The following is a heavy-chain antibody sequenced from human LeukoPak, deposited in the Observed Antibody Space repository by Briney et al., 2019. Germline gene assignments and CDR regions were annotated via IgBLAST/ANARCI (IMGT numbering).Heavy chain of an antibody. J-gene: IGHJ4*02. CDR3: ARDAYDSSGYPTKGYFDY. CDR1: GFTFSSYA. CDR2: ISYDGSNK. D-gene: IGHD3-22*01. V-gene: IGHV3-30*04. Sequence: PGRSLRLSCAASGFTFSSYAMHWVRRAPGKGLEWVAVISYDGSNKYYADSVKGRFTISRDNSKNTLYLQMNSLRAEDTAVYYCARDAYDSSGYPTKGYFDYWGQGTLVTVSS.